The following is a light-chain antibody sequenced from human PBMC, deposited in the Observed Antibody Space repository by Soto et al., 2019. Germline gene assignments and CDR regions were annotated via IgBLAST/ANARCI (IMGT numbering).Light chain of an antibody. CDR1: QSVSSN. J-gene: IGKJ1*01. CDR2: GAS. V-gene: IGKV3-15*01. Sequence: EIVVTQSPATLSVSPGERATLSCRASQSVSSNLAWYQQKPGQAPRLLIYGASTRATGIPARSSGSGSGTEFTLTISSLQSEDFAVYYCQQYNNWPLAFGQGTKVEIK. CDR3: QQYNNWPLA.